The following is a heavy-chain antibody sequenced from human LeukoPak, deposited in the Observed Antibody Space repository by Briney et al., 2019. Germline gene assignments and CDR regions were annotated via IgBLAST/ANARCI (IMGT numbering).Heavy chain of an antibody. D-gene: IGHD6-13*01. J-gene: IGHJ4*02. CDR1: GYTFTSYD. CDR3: ARGRSSSWYGNY. V-gene: IGHV1-8*01. CDR2: MNPNSGNT. Sequence: GASVKVSCKASGYTFTSYDINWVRQAPGQGLEWMGWMNPNSGNTGYAQKFQGRVTMTRNTSISTAYMELSSLRSEDTAVYYCARGRSSSWYGNYWGQGTLVTVSS.